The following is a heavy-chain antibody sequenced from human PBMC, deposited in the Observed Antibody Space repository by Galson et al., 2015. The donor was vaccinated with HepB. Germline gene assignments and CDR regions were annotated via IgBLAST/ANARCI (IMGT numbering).Heavy chain of an antibody. CDR1: GFTFSSYS. D-gene: IGHD1-26*01. CDR2: ISSSSSTI. CDR3: ASSRWEPYSDY. V-gene: IGHV3-48*01. Sequence: SLRLSCAASGFTFSSYSMNWVRQAPGKGLEWVSYISSSSSTIYYADSVKGRFTISRDNAKNSLYLQMNSLRAEDTAVYYCASSRWEPYSDYWGQGTLVTVSS. J-gene: IGHJ4*02.